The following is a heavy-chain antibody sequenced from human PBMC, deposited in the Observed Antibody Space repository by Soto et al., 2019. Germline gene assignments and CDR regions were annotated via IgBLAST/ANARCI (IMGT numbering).Heavy chain of an antibody. CDR2: INPGDSDT. CDR3: ARRDISGFPDY. V-gene: IGHV5-51*01. Sequence: LKISCQGSGYSFTNYWIGWVRQMPGKGLEWMAIINPGDSDTRYSPSFQDQVTISADKSISTAYLQWSSLKASDTAMYYCARRDISGFPDYWGQGTLVTVSS. D-gene: IGHD3-22*01. J-gene: IGHJ4*02. CDR1: GYSFTNYW.